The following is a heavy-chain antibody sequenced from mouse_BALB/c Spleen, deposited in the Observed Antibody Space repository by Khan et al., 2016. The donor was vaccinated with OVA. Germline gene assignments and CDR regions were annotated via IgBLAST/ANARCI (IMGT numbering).Heavy chain of an antibody. Sequence: QVELLQSGAELARPGASVKLSCKASGYTFTDYYINWVKQRTGQGLEWIGEISPGSGDTYYNEKFKGKATLTADKSYSTAYMPLSSLTSEASAVYYCARRSYFEYSFAYWGQGTLVTVSA. D-gene: IGHD2-12*01. CDR2: ISPGSGDT. CDR3: ARRSYFEYSFAY. CDR1: GYTFTDYY. V-gene: IGHV1-76*01. J-gene: IGHJ3*01.